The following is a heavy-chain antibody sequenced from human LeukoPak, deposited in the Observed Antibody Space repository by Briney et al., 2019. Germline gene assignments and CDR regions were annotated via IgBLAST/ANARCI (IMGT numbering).Heavy chain of an antibody. CDR3: ARRPRGTMVRGVMVAFDI. CDR2: INHSGST. CDR1: GGSVSGYY. Sequence: SETLSLTCAVYGGSVSGYYWSWIRQPPGKGLEWIGEINHSGSTNYNPSLKSRVTISVDTSKNQFSLKLSSVTAADTAVYYCARRPRGTMVRGVMVAFDIWGQGTMVTVSS. V-gene: IGHV4-34*01. D-gene: IGHD3-10*01. J-gene: IGHJ3*02.